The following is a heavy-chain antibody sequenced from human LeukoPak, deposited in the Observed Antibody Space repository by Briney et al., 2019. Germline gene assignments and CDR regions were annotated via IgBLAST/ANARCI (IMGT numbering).Heavy chain of an antibody. CDR2: IYPVDSDT. CDR3: ARFHCSSTSCPEGYYYYGMDV. CDR1: GYSLTNYW. J-gene: IGHJ6*02. Sequence: GESQKISGQPSGYSLTNYWITWVPHIPGKGREWMRIIYPVDSDTRYSPSFQGQVTISADKSISTAYLQWSSLKTSDTAMYYCARFHCSSTSCPEGYYYYGMDVWGQGTTVTVSS. D-gene: IGHD2-2*01. V-gene: IGHV5-51*01.